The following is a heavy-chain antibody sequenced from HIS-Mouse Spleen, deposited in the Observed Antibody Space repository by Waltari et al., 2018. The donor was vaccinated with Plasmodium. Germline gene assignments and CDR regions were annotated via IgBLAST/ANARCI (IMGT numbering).Heavy chain of an antibody. CDR2: INHSGST. Sequence: QVQLQQWGAGLLKPSETLSLTCAVYGGSFSGYYWSWIRQPPGKGLEWIGEINHSGSTNYNPSLKSRVTISVDTSKNQFSLKLSSVTAADTAVYYCASSGSGSYDYWGQGTLVTVSS. D-gene: IGHD3-10*01. CDR3: ASSGSGSYDY. CDR1: GGSFSGYY. J-gene: IGHJ4*02. V-gene: IGHV4-34*01.